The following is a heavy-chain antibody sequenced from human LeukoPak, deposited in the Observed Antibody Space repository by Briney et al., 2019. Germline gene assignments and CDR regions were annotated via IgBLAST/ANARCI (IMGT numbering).Heavy chain of an antibody. CDR1: GFTFTSYG. CDR2: ISSSSNHI. J-gene: IGHJ4*02. CDR3: VRAYCSSTRCDYYFDS. D-gene: IGHD2-2*01. V-gene: IGHV3-21*04. Sequence: PGGSLRLSCMASGFTFTSYGMNRVRQAPGKGLEWVSSISSSSNHIYYADSVRGRFTISRDNAKNSLYLQMNSLRAEDTAVYYCVRAYCSSTRCDYYFDSWGQGTLVTVSS.